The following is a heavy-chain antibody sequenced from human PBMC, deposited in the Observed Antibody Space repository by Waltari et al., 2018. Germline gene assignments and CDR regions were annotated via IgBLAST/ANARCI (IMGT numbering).Heavy chain of an antibody. D-gene: IGHD6-6*01. J-gene: IGHJ4*02. Sequence: QVQLVQSGAEVKKPGASGKVSCTASGSSFTRYATNWVRRANGQGLEWMGWMNRNSGDTGYAQKFQGRVTITKNTSIDTAYMELSSLRSEDTAVYFCARGRGIAARRGFDSWGQGTLVTVSS. CDR1: GSSFTRYA. CDR2: MNRNSGDT. CDR3: ARGRGIAARRGFDS. V-gene: IGHV1-8*03.